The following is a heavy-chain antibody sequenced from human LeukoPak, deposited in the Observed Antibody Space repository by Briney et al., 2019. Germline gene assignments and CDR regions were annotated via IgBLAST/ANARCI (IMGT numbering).Heavy chain of an antibody. J-gene: IGHJ3*02. CDR2: ISAGGGT. D-gene: IGHD3-10*01. V-gene: IGHV3-23*01. CDR1: GFTFSNFG. Sequence: PGGSLRLSCAASGFTFSNFGMSWVRQAPGNGLEWVSAISAGGGTYYADTVKGRFTISRDNSKNTLYLQMSSLRAEDTAVYYCAKDSGRFDVFDIWGQGTMVTVSS. CDR3: AKDSGRFDVFDI.